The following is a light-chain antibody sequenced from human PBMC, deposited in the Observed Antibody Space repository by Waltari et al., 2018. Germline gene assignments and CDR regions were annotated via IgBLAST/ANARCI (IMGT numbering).Light chain of an antibody. CDR2: GVS. CDR1: QSLVHSDGKTY. V-gene: IGKV2-30*02. Sequence: DVVMTQSPLSLAVTPGQPASISCRSSQSLVHSDGKTYLHWLQQKPGQPPRRLIYGVSNRDSGVPDRFSGSGAGTDFTLKISRVEAEDVGIYYCVQATNLPFTFGPGTKLDIK. CDR3: VQATNLPFT. J-gene: IGKJ3*01.